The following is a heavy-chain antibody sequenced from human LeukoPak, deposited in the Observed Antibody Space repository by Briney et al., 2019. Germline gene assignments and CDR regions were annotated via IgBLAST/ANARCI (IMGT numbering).Heavy chain of an antibody. CDR1: GFTFSSYG. D-gene: IGHD4-17*01. J-gene: IGHJ6*03. V-gene: IGHV3-30*02. CDR3: AKVFSHGDYYYYYYYMDV. Sequence: GGSLRLSCAASGFTFSSYGMHWVRQAPGKGLEWVAFIRYDGSNKYYADSVKGRFTISRDNSKNTLYLQMNSLRAEDTAVYYCAKVFSHGDYYYYYYYMDVWGKGTTVTVSS. CDR2: IRYDGSNK.